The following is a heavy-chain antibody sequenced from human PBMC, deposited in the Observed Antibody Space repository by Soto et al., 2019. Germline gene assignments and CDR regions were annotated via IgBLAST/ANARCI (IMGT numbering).Heavy chain of an antibody. CDR1: GVSITDDNYY. V-gene: IGHV4-30-4*01. CDR2: LYHGETT. J-gene: IGHJ4*02. D-gene: IGHD2-21*01. Sequence: QLHLQESGPRLVKPSQTLSLTCTVSGVSITDDNYYWSWIRQSPGKGLEWIGHLYHGETTYTNPSLKSRPTISVDTSKTQFSLNLNSVTAADAAVYSCAGGLSGDKVDQWGQGTLVTVSS. CDR3: AGGLSGDKVDQ.